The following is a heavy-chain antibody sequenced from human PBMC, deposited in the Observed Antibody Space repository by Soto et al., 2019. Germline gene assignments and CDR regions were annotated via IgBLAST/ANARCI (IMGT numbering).Heavy chain of an antibody. J-gene: IGHJ4*02. CDR1: DGSISSGDYY. CDR3: ARVKGKATKTRDYYFDY. V-gene: IGHV4-30-4*01. CDR2: IYYSGST. Sequence: SETLSLTCTVSDGSISSGDYYWSWIRQPPGKGLEWIGYIYYSGSTYYNPSLKSRVTISVDTSKNQFSLKLSSVTAADTAVYYCARVKGKATKTRDYYFDYWGQGILVTVSS. D-gene: IGHD2-8*01.